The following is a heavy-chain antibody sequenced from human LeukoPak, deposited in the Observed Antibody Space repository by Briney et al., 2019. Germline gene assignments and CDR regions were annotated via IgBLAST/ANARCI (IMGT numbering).Heavy chain of an antibody. J-gene: IGHJ4*02. Sequence: PGGSLRLSCAASGFTFSSYAMHWVRQAPGKGLEWVAVISYDGSNKYYADSVKGRFTISRDNSKNTLYLQMNSLRAEDTAVYYCAREKIWNFDYWGQGTLVTVSS. V-gene: IGHV3-30-3*01. CDR1: GFTFSSYA. D-gene: IGHD1-1*01. CDR2: ISYDGSNK. CDR3: AREKIWNFDY.